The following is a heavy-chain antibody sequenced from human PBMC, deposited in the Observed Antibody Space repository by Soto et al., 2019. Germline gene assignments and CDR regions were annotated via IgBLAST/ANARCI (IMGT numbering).Heavy chain of an antibody. Sequence: QVQLVQSGAEVKKPGSSVKVSCKASGGTFSSYAISWVRQAPGQGLEWMGGISAYNGNTNYAQKLQGRVTMTTDTSTSTAYMELRSLRSDDTAVYYCARDRSYYGSAWFDPWGQGTLVTVSS. CDR1: GGTFSSYA. D-gene: IGHD3-10*01. V-gene: IGHV1-18*01. CDR2: ISAYNGNT. CDR3: ARDRSYYGSAWFDP. J-gene: IGHJ5*02.